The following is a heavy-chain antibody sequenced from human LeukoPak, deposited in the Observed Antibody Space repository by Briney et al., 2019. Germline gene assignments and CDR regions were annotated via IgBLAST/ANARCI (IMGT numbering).Heavy chain of an antibody. Sequence: GGSLRLSCKGSGYSFTTYWIAWVRQMPGKGLEWMGIIYPGDSDTRYRPPFKGQVTISAEKSISTAYLQWSSLKASDTAMYYCARHGFGEDYYYMDVWGKGTTVTVSS. D-gene: IGHD3-10*01. V-gene: IGHV5-51*01. CDR2: IYPGDSDT. CDR1: GYSFTTYW. CDR3: ARHGFGEDYYYMDV. J-gene: IGHJ6*03.